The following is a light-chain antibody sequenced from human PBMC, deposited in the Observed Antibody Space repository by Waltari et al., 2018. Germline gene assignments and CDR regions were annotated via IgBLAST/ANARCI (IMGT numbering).Light chain of an antibody. CDR3: SSYTSSGTVS. CDR1: GSDVGSYVY. CDR2: DVS. Sequence: QSALTQPASVSGSPGQSITISCTGTGSDVGSYVYVSWYQQHPGKGPKLMIFDVSNRPSVVSNRFSGSKSGNTASLTISGLQAEDEADYYCSSYTSSGTVSFGGGTKLTVL. V-gene: IGLV2-14*03. J-gene: IGLJ2*01.